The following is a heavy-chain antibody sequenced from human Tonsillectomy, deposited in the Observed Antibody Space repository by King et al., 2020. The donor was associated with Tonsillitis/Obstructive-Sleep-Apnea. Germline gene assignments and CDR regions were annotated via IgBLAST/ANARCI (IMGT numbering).Heavy chain of an antibody. V-gene: IGHV4-59*01. CDR3: ARPMRGGQADAFDM. D-gene: IGHD3-16*01. J-gene: IGHJ3*02. CDR2: IYYTGST. CDR1: GGSISNYY. Sequence: LQLQESGPGLVKPSETLSLTCTVSGGSISNYYWSWLRQPPGKGLEWIGYIYYTGSTKYNSSLKSRVTISIETSNNQFFLKLSSVTAADTAVYYCARPMRGGQADAFDMWGQGTMVTVSS.